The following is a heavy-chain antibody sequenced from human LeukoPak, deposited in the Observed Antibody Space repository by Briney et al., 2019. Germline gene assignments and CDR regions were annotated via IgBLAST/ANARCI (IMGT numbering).Heavy chain of an antibody. CDR2: IIPIFGTA. J-gene: IGHJ4*02. CDR3: ARGLPGGLYDY. CDR1: GGTFSSYA. V-gene: IGHV1-69*05. D-gene: IGHD3-16*02. Sequence: ASVKVSCKASGGTFSSYAISWVRQAPGQGLEWMGGIIPIFGTANYAQKFQGRVTITTDESTSTAYMELSSLRSEDTAVYFCARGLPGGLYDYWGQGTLVTVSS.